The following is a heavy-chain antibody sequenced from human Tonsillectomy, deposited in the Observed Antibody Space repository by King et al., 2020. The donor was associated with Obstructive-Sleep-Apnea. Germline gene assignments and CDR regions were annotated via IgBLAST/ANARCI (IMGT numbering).Heavy chain of an antibody. CDR2: TYYTGTT. J-gene: IGHJ3*02. CDR1: GGSTSSYY. V-gene: IGHV4-59*01. Sequence: QMQESGPGLVKPSETLSLTCTVSGGSTSSYYWTWIRQPPGKGLEWIGYTYYTGTTTYNPSLKSRVTISVDTSKNQFSLNLSSVTAADTAVYYCARMLQLWPSDAFDIWGQGTMLTVSS. CDR3: ARMLQLWPSDAFDI. D-gene: IGHD5-18*01.